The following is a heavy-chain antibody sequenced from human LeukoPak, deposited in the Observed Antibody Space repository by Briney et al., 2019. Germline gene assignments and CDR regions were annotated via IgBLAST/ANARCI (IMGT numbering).Heavy chain of an antibody. V-gene: IGHV3-30*18. D-gene: IGHD1-26*01. CDR2: ISYDGSNK. CDR3: AKDRVGADNTGDGY. CDR1: GFTFSSDG. J-gene: IGHJ4*02. Sequence: PGGSLRVSCAASGFTFSSDGMHCVRQAPGKGLEWVAVISYDGSNKYYADSVKGRFTISRDNSKNTLYLQMNSLRAEDTAVYYCAKDRVGADNTGDGYRGQGTLVTVSS.